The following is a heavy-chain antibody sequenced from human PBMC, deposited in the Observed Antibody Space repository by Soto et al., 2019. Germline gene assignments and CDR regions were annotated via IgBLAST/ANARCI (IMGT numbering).Heavy chain of an antibody. CDR3: ARGVIVWFGELSRRGGYWYHMDV. V-gene: IGHV4-34*01. CDR1: GGSFSGYQ. J-gene: IGHJ6*03. D-gene: IGHD3-10*01. Sequence: QVQLQQWGAGLLKPSETLSLTCAVSGGSFSGYQWSWIRQPPGKGLEWIGEINDSGNINYNPSLKRRVTILVDTAKKEMSLKLSSLTAADTAVYYCARGVIVWFGELSRRGGYWYHMDVWGNGTTVTVSS. CDR2: INDSGNI.